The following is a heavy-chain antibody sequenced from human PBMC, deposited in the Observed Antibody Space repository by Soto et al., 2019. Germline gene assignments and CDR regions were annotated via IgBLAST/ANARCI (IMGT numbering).Heavy chain of an antibody. J-gene: IGHJ4*02. CDR1: GYSFTSYW. CDR3: ARQVRVSGYYYGSGSYREDYYFDY. CDR2: IYPGDSDT. Sequence: PGESLKISCKGSGYSFTSYWIGWVRQMPGKGLEWMGIIYPGDSDTRYSPSFQGQVTISADKSISTAYLQWSSLKASDTAMYYCARQVRVSGYYYGSGSYREDYYFDYWGQGTLVTVSS. D-gene: IGHD3-10*01. V-gene: IGHV5-51*01.